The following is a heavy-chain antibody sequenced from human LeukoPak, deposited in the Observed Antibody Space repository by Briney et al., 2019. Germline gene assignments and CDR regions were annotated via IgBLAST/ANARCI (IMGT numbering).Heavy chain of an antibody. D-gene: IGHD5-18*01. CDR2: INHSGST. Sequence: SETLSLTCAVYGGSFSGYYWSWIRQPLGKGLEWIGEINHSGSTNYNPSLKSRVTISVDTSKNQFSLKLSSVTAADTAVYYCARAWSIRGYSYAYDAFDIWGQGTMVTVSS. CDR3: ARAWSIRGYSYAYDAFDI. V-gene: IGHV4-34*01. CDR1: GGSFSGYY. J-gene: IGHJ3*02.